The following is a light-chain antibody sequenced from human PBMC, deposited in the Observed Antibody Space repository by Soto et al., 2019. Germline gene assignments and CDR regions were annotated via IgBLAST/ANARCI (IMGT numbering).Light chain of an antibody. CDR1: SSDVGGYNY. Sequence: QSALTQPPSASGSPGQSVTISCTGTSSDVGGYNYVSWFQQHPGKAPKLIIHEVNQRPSGVPDRFSGSKSGNTASLTVSGLQAEDEGTYYCFSYTSSGTYVFGTGTKVTVL. J-gene: IGLJ1*01. CDR2: EVN. V-gene: IGLV2-8*01. CDR3: FSYTSSGTYV.